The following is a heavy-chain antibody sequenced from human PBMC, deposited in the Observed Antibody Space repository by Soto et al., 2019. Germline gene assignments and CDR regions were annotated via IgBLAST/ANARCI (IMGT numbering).Heavy chain of an antibody. V-gene: IGHV4-34*01. CDR3: ARKPIYHFFAGYYSVDY. CDR2: INHSGTT. D-gene: IGHD3-9*01. Sequence: QVQLRQWGAGLLKPSETLSLTCAVFGGSFSDYYWTWIRQPPGKGLEWIGEINHSGTTSYNPSLKCRLTISVDTSSNQFSLKLSSVTAADTAVYYCARKPIYHFFAGYYSVDYWGQGTLVTVSS. J-gene: IGHJ4*02. CDR1: GGSFSDYY.